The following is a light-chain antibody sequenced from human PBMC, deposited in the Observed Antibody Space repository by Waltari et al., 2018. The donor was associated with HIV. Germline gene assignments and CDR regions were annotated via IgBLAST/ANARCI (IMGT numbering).Light chain of an antibody. CDR3: VLYMGSGIWV. V-gene: IGLV8-61*01. CDR2: STN. Sequence: QTVVTQEPSFSVSPGGTVTLTCGLSSGPVSTISYPSWYQQTPGQAPRTLIYSTNTRSSGVPDRFSGSILGNKAALTITGAQTDDESDYYCVLYMGSGIWVFGGGTKLTVL. CDR1: SGPVSTISY. J-gene: IGLJ3*02.